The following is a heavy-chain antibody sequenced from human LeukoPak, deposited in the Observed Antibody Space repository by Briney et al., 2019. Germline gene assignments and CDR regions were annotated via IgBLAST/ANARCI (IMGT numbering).Heavy chain of an antibody. V-gene: IGHV4-38-2*02. CDR1: GYPISGGHY. CDR3: ARDLPAARRWFDP. D-gene: IGHD2-2*01. Sequence: KPSETPSLTCGVSGYPISGGHYWGWIRQPPGKGLEWIGSIFHSETTYYNPSLKSRVTMSVDKSKNQFSLILTSVTAADTAVYYCARDLPAARRWFDPWGQGTLVTVSS. J-gene: IGHJ5*02. CDR2: IFHSETT.